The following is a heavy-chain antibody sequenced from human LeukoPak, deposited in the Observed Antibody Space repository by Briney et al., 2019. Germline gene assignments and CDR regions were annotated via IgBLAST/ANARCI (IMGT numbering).Heavy chain of an antibody. D-gene: IGHD3-16*01. CDR1: GDXISTYY. Sequence: SETLSLTCTGSGDXISTYYCSWIRQPPGKGLEWIGYIHYSGSTNYNPSLTSRVTISVDTSKNQFSLKLSSATAADTAVYFCARRAINSVMFDYWGQGTLVTVSS. CDR3: ARRAINSVMFDY. CDR2: IHYSGST. J-gene: IGHJ4*02. V-gene: IGHV4-59*08.